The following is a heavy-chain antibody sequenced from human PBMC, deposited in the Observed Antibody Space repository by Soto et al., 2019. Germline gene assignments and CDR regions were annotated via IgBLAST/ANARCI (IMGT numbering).Heavy chain of an antibody. V-gene: IGHV1-18*01. CDR2: INAYNGNT. J-gene: IGHJ6*02. Sequence: QLQLVQSGPEVKKPGASVKVSCKASGYPFTTYGVNWVRQAPGQGLEWMGWINAYNGNTNYAQKLQGRVTMTTDTSTSTAYMELRSLRSDDTAVYYCARMGDVPYYYYGMDVWGQGTTVTVSS. CDR1: GYPFTTYG. D-gene: IGHD3-16*01. CDR3: ARMGDVPYYYYGMDV.